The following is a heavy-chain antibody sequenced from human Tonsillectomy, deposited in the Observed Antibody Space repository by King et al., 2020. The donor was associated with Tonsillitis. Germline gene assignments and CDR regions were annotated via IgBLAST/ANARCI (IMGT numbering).Heavy chain of an antibody. D-gene: IGHD3-22*01. CDR2: ISYDGSDK. CDR1: GFTFSSYG. CDR3: ARDQSSYDSSGYYYD. V-gene: IGHV3-30*05. J-gene: IGHJ3*01. Sequence: VQLVESGGGVVQPGRSLRLSCAASGFTFSSYGRHWVRQAPGKGLEWVAVISYDGSDKYYVDSVKGRFTISRDNSKNTLYLQMNSLRAEDTAVYYCARDQSSYDSSGYYYDWGQGTMVTVSS.